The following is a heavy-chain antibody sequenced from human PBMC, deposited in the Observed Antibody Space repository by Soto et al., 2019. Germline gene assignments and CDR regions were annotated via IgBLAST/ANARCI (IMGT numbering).Heavy chain of an antibody. CDR2: IDWEEEK. D-gene: IGHD1-7*01. CDR1: GFSLSRELRS. V-gene: IGHV2-70*01. CDR3: TRSTNWNYEYYFDY. J-gene: IGHJ4*02. Sequence: SGPTLVNPKQTLILTCAFSGFSLSRELRSVSWIRHPPGKALEFLALIDWEEEKFSSPSLRTRLTVSKDTSKSQVVLTLTNVDPVDTATYYCTRSTNWNYEYYFDYWGQGTLVTVSS.